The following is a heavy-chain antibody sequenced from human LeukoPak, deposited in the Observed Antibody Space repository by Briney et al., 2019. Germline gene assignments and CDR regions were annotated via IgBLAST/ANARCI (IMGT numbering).Heavy chain of an antibody. CDR3: AERVTMATILGVFDY. CDR2: ISGSGGTT. J-gene: IGHJ4*02. CDR1: GFTFSSYA. Sequence: PGGSLRLSCAASGFTFSSYAMSWVRQAPGKGLEWVSAISGSGGTTYYADSVEGRFTISRDNSKSTLYLQLNSLRAEDTAIYYCAERVTMATILGVFDYWGQGTLVTVSS. D-gene: IGHD5-24*01. V-gene: IGHV3-23*01.